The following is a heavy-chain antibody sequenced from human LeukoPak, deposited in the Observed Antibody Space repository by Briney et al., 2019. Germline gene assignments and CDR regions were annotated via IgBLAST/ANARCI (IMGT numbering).Heavy chain of an antibody. CDR2: IKRETDGGTI. Sequence: GGSLRLSCAASGFTFSNAWMNWVRQAPGKGLEWLGRIKRETDGGTIDYAAPVKGRFTISRDDSRNTLYLQMDSLKIEDTAVYYCTTDRYYDNSELQFQHWGQGTLVTVSS. V-gene: IGHV3-15*07. D-gene: IGHD3-22*01. CDR1: GFTFSNAW. CDR3: TTDRYYDNSELQFQH. J-gene: IGHJ1*01.